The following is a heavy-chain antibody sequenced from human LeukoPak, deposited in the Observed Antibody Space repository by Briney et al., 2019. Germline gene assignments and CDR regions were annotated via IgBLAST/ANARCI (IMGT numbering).Heavy chain of an antibody. J-gene: IGHJ4*02. Sequence: SVKVSCKASGFTFTNSPMQWVRQARGQPLEWIGWIVVGSGDTNYARKFQERVTLTRDLSTSTAYMELRSLRSEDTAVYYCATGSGWYSPDYWGQGTLVTVSS. CDR1: GFTFTNSP. V-gene: IGHV1-58*02. D-gene: IGHD6-19*01. CDR3: ATGSGWYSPDY. CDR2: IVVGSGDT.